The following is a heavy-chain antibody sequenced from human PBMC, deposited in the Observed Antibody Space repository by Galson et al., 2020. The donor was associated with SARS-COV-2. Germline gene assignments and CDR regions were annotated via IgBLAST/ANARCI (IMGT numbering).Heavy chain of an antibody. CDR3: ARSPYYDFWSGPYRYNWFDP. J-gene: IGHJ5*02. Sequence: SETLSLTCTVSGGPISNYYWSWIRQPPGKGLEWIGSIYYSGFTNYRPSLKSRVSISLDTSKTQISLKLNSVTAADTAAYYAARSPYYDFWSGPYRYNWFDPWGQGTLVTVSS. CDR2: IYYSGFT. CDR1: GGPISNYY. V-gene: IGHV4-59*01. D-gene: IGHD3-3*01.